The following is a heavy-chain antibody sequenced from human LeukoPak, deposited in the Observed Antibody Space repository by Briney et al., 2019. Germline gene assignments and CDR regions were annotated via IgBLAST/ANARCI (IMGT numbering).Heavy chain of an antibody. CDR2: ITGSGGTT. D-gene: IGHD2-2*01. CDR1: GLTFSSHA. CDR3: ARGLHVPAAINDYYYYMDV. J-gene: IGHJ6*03. V-gene: IGHV3-23*01. Sequence: QPGGSLRLSCVASGLTFSSHAMTWVRQTPGKGLEWVSGITGSGGTTYHADSVKGRFTISRDNSKNTLYLQMNSLRAEDTAVYYCARGLHVPAAINDYYYYMDVWGKGTTVTVSS.